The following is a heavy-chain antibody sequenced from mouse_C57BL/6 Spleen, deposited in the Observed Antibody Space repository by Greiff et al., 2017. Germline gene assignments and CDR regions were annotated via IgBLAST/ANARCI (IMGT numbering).Heavy chain of an antibody. Sequence: EVKLVESGGGLVQPGGSLSLSCAASGFTFTDYYMSWVRQPPGKALEWLGFISNNANGSTTEYSATVQGRFTISRDNSPSYLNMQMNALRAEDSATYYSERYDYAMDYWGQGTSVTVSS. J-gene: IGHJ4*01. CDR3: ERYDYAMDY. CDR2: ISNNANGSTT. CDR1: GFTFTDYY. V-gene: IGHV7-3*01.